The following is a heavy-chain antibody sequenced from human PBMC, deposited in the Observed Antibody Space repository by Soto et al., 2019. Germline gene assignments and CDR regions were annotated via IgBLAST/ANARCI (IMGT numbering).Heavy chain of an antibody. V-gene: IGHV1-46*01. CDR3: ARDIITMVRGVIYYYYYGMDV. Sequence: ASVKVSCKASGYTFTSYYMHWVRQAPGQGLEWMGIINPSGGSTSYAQKFQGRVTMTRDTSTSTVYMELSSLRSDDTAVYYCARDIITMVRGVIYYYYYGMDVWGQGTTVTVSS. CDR2: INPSGGST. D-gene: IGHD3-10*01. J-gene: IGHJ6*02. CDR1: GYTFTSYY.